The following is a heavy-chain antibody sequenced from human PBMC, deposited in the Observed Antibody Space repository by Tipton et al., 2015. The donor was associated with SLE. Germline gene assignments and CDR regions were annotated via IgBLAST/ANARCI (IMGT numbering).Heavy chain of an antibody. CDR1: GASISTNH. CDR3: ARRGYDILTGYWPTDAYDI. D-gene: IGHD3-9*01. CDR2: IYRSGSA. Sequence: TLSLTCTVSGASISTNHWSWIRQSAGKGLEWIGRIYRSGSANSNPSFESRVTMSLDTSRNHFSLKLSSVTAADTAVYYCARRGYDILTGYWPTDAYDIWGQGTMVTISS. J-gene: IGHJ3*02. V-gene: IGHV4-4*07.